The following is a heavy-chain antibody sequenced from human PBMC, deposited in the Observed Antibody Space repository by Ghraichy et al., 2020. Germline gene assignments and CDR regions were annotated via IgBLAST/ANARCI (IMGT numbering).Heavy chain of an antibody. CDR3: ARGDYYYYYMDV. J-gene: IGHJ6*03. CDR2: IYYSGNT. Sequence: SETLSLTCTVSGGSISSSNYYWGWIRQPPGKGLEWIGNIYYSGNTYYNPSLKSRVTISVDTSKNQFSLKLGSVTAADTAVYYCARGDYYYYYMDVWGKGTTVTVSS. V-gene: IGHV4-39*07. CDR1: GGSISSSNYY.